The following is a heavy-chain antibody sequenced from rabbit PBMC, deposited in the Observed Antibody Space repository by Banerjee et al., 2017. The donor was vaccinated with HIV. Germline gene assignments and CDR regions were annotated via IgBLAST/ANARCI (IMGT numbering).Heavy chain of an antibody. J-gene: IGHJ4*01. CDR3: ARDLGGSSDL. CDR1: GFSFSSSYY. CDR2: IYTGSSGST. Sequence: QSLEESGGDLVKPGASLTLTCTASGFSFSSSYYMCWVRQAPGKGLEWIACIYTGSSGSTYYASWAKGRFTISKTSSTTVTLQMTSLTAADTATYFYARDLGGSSDLWGPGTLVTVS. D-gene: IGHD8-1*01. V-gene: IGHV1S40*01.